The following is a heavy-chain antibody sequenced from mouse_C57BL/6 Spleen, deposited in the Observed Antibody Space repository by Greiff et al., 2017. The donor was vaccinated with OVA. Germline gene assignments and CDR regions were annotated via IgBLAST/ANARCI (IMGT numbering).Heavy chain of an antibody. Sequence: QVQLQQSGAELVKPGASVKISCKASGYAFSSYWMNWVKQRPGKGLEWIGQIYPGDGDTNYNGKFKGKATLTADKSSSTAYMQLSSLTSEDSAVYFCASLYSNSPWFAYWGQGTLVTVSA. J-gene: IGHJ3*01. CDR2: IYPGDGDT. CDR1: GYAFSSYW. V-gene: IGHV1-80*01. CDR3: ASLYSNSPWFAY. D-gene: IGHD2-5*01.